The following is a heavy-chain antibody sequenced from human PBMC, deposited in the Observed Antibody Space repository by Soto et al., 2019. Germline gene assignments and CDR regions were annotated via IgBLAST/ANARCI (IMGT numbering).Heavy chain of an antibody. V-gene: IGHV3-21*01. Sequence: GGSLRLSCAASGFTFSSYSMNWVRQAPGKGLEWVSSISSSSSYIYYADPVKGRFTISRDNAKNSLYLQMNSLRAEDTAVYYCARNYPSIGMDVWGQGTTVTVSS. D-gene: IGHD3-10*01. CDR3: ARNYPSIGMDV. J-gene: IGHJ6*02. CDR2: ISSSSSYI. CDR1: GFTFSSYS.